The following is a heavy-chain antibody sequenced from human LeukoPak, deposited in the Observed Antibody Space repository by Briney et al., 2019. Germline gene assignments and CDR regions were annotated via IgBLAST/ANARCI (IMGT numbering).Heavy chain of an antibody. J-gene: IGHJ4*02. CDR3: ARYSSGWYYFDY. V-gene: IGHV1-2*02. CDR1: GYTFTGYY. D-gene: IGHD6-19*01. Sequence: ASVKVSCKASGYTFTGYYMHCVRQAPGQGLEWMGWINPNSGGTNYAQKFQGRVTMTRDTSISTAYMELSRLRSDDTAVYYCARYSSGWYYFDYWGQGTLVTVSS. CDR2: INPNSGGT.